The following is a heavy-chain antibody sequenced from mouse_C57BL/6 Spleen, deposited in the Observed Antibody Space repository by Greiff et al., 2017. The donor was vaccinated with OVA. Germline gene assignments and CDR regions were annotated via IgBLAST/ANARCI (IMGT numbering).Heavy chain of an antibody. CDR3: ARDLGDAMDY. J-gene: IGHJ4*01. D-gene: IGHD3-1*01. CDR1: GFTFSSYG. Sequence: EVMLVESGGDLVKPGGSLKLSCAASGFTFSSYGMSWVRQTPDKRLEWVATISSGGSYTYYPDSVKGRFTISRDNAKNTLYLQMSSLKSEDTAMYYCARDLGDAMDYWGQGTSVTVSS. V-gene: IGHV5-6*01. CDR2: ISSGGSYT.